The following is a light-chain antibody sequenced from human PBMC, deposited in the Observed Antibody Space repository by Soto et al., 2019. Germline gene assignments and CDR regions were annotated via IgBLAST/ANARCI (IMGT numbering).Light chain of an antibody. CDR1: QSVSSY. CDR3: QQRSNWPSSLT. CDR2: DAS. J-gene: IGKJ4*01. Sequence: EIVLTQSPATLSLSPGERATLSRRASQSVSSYLAWYQQKPGQAPRLLIYDASNRATGIPARFSGSGSGTDFTLTISSLEPEDFAVYYCQQRSNWPSSLTFGGGTKVEIK. V-gene: IGKV3-11*01.